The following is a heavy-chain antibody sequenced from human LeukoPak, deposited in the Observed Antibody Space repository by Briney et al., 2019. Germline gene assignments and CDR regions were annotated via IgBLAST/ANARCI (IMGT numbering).Heavy chain of an antibody. V-gene: IGHV3-7*04. CDR3: VRAGTSGDY. Sequence: PGGSLRLSCAASGFTFSSYWMSWVRQAPGKGLEWVANIKKDGSEIFYVDSVKGRFTISRDNAKSSLYLQMNSLRAEDTAVYFCVRAGTSGDYWGQGTLVTVSS. J-gene: IGHJ4*02. CDR1: GFTFSSYW. CDR2: IKKDGSEI. D-gene: IGHD1-26*01.